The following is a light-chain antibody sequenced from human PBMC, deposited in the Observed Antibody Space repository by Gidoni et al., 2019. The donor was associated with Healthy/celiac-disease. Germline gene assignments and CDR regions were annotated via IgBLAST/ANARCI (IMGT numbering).Light chain of an antibody. V-gene: IGLV3-27*01. J-gene: IGLJ3*02. Sequence: SYELTQPSSVSVSPGQTARTSCSGDVLAKKYARWFRQKPGQAPVLVIYKDSERPSGIPERFSGSSSGTTVTLTISGAQVEDEADYYCYSAADNKEVFGGGTKLTVL. CDR3: YSAADNKEV. CDR2: KDS. CDR1: VLAKKY.